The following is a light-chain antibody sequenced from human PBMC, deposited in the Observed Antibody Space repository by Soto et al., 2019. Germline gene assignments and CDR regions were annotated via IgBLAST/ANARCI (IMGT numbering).Light chain of an antibody. V-gene: IGKV4-1*01. CDR3: QQYYSLPYT. CDR2: WAS. CDR1: QSVLYSSNNKNY. J-gene: IGKJ2*01. Sequence: DIVMTQSPDSLAVSLGERATINCKSSQSVLYSSNNKNYLAWYQQKPGQPPKLLVYWASTRESGVPDRFSGSGSGADFTLTISSLQAEDVAVYYCQQYYSLPYTFGQGTKVEVK.